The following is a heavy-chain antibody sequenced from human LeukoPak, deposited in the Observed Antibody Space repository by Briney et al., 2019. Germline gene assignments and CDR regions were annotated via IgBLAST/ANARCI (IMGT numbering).Heavy chain of an antibody. Sequence: SETLSLTCTVSGGSISSGSSHWSWLRQHPAKGLESIGRIYSSGSTNYNPSIPSRATISVDTSKNQFSLKLSSVTAADTAVYYCARDFMSLWGRGTLVTVSS. CDR2: IYSSGST. CDR3: ARDFMSL. J-gene: IGHJ2*01. CDR1: GGSISSGSSH. V-gene: IGHV4-61*02.